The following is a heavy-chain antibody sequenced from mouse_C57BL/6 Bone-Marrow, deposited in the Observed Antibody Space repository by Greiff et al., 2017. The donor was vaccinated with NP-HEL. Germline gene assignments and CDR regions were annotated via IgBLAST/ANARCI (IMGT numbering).Heavy chain of an antibody. CDR2: ISNGGGST. J-gene: IGHJ4*01. CDR3: ARQTYSNYGYAMDY. V-gene: IGHV5-12*01. CDR1: GFTFSDYY. D-gene: IGHD2-5*01. Sequence: EVKLVESGGGLVQPGGSLKLSCAASGFTFSDYYMYWVRQTPEKRLEWVAYISNGGGSTYYPDTVKGRFTISRDNAKNTLYLQMSRLKSEDTAMYYCARQTYSNYGYAMDYWGQGTSVTVSS.